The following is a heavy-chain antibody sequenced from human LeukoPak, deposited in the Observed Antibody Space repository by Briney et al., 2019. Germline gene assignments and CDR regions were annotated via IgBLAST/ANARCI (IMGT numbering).Heavy chain of an antibody. D-gene: IGHD6-13*01. CDR1: GFTFSSYW. CDR3: ASWYSSSWYWY. Sequence: GGPLRLSCAASGFTFSSYWMHWVRQAPGKGLVWVSRINSDGSSTSYADSVKGRFTISRDNAKNTLYLQMNSLRAEDTAVYYCASWYSSSWYWYWGQGTLVTVSS. V-gene: IGHV3-74*01. J-gene: IGHJ4*02. CDR2: INSDGSST.